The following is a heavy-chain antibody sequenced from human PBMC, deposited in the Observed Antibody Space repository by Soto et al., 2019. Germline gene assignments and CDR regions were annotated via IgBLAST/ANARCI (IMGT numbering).Heavy chain of an antibody. CDR3: AGRSPMVRGVIPFDY. CDR2: IYYSGST. D-gene: IGHD3-10*01. J-gene: IGHJ4*02. Sequence: SETLSLTCTVSVGSISSGGYYWSWIRQHPGKGLEWIGYIYYSGSTYYNPSLKSRVTISVDTSKNQFSLKLSSVTAADTAVYYCAGRSPMVRGVIPFDYWGQGTLVTVSS. CDR1: VGSISSGGYY. V-gene: IGHV4-31*03.